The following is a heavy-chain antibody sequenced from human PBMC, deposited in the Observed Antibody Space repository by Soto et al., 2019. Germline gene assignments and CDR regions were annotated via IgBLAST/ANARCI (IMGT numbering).Heavy chain of an antibody. V-gene: IGHV1-18*01. CDR2: ISAYNGNT. D-gene: IGHD6-6*01. J-gene: IGHJ5*02. CDR3: AREEYSSSEYWFDP. CDR1: GYTFTSYG. Sequence: ASVKVSCKASGYTFTSYGISWVRQAPGQGLEWMGWISAYNGNTNYAQKLQGRVTMTTDTSTSTAYMELRSLRSDDTAVCYCAREEYSSSEYWFDPWGQGTLVTVSS.